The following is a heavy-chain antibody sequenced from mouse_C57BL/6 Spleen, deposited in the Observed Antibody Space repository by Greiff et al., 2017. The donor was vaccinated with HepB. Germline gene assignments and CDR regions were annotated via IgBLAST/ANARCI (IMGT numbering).Heavy chain of an antibody. J-gene: IGHJ2*01. CDR1: GYTFTSYW. D-gene: IGHD1-1*01. CDR3: ASSFITTVVADYFDY. CDR2: INPSNGGT. Sequence: QVQLQQPGTELVKPGASVKLSCKASGYTFTSYWMHWVKQRPGQGLEWIGNINPSNGGTNYNEKFKSKATLTVDKSSSTAYMQLSSLTSEDSAVYYCASSFITTVVADYFDYWGQGTTLTVSS. V-gene: IGHV1-53*01.